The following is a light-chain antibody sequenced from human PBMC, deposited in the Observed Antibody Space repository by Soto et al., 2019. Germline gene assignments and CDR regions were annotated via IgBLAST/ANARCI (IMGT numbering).Light chain of an antibody. CDR2: KAS. Sequence: DIQMTHSPSTLSASVLYIVTITFRSSQTFNTWLAWYQQKPGKAPKLLIYKASSLESGVPSRFSGSGSGTEFTLTISSLQPDDFATYYCQQYNTYPWTFGQGTKVDI. CDR3: QQYNTYPWT. V-gene: IGKV1-5*03. CDR1: QTFNTW. J-gene: IGKJ1*01.